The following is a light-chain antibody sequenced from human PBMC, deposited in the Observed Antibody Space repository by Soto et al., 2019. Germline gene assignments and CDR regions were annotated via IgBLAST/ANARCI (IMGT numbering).Light chain of an antibody. Sequence: SYELTQPPSVSVSPGQTANITCSGDKLGNKYACWYQQKPGQSPVLVIYQDIKRPSGIPERFSGSNSGNTATLTISGTQAMDEADYYCQAWDRSTVVFGGGTKLTVL. J-gene: IGLJ2*01. CDR2: QDI. CDR1: KLGNKY. CDR3: QAWDRSTVV. V-gene: IGLV3-1*01.